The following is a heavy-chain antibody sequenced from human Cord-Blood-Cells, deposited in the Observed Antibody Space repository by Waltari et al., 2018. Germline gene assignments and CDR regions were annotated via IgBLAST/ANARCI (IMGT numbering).Heavy chain of an antibody. CDR1: GYTLTELS. J-gene: IGHJ3*02. Sequence: QVQLVLSGAEVKKPGASVMLSCKVSGYTLTELSLLWVRQAPGKGLEWMGGFDPEDGETSYAQKCQGRVTMTEDTSTDKAYMELSSLRSEDTAVYYCATDPAGNWNAFDIWGQGTMVTVSS. CDR3: ATDPAGNWNAFDI. V-gene: IGHV1-24*01. CDR2: FDPEDGET. D-gene: IGHD1-1*01.